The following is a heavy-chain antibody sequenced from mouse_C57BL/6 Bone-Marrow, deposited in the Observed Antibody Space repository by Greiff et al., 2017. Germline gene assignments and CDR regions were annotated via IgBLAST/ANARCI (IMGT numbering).Heavy chain of an antibody. CDR3: ARRTRYYGSTYYAMDY. D-gene: IGHD1-1*01. V-gene: IGHV1-64*01. CDR2: IHPNSGST. J-gene: IGHJ4*01. CDR1: GYTFTSYW. Sequence: VQLQQPGAELVKPGASVKLSCKASGYTFTSYWMHWVKQSPGQGLEWIGMIHPNSGSTNYNEKFKSKATLTVDKSSSTAYMKLSSLTSEDSAVYYCARRTRYYGSTYYAMDYWGQGTSVTVSS.